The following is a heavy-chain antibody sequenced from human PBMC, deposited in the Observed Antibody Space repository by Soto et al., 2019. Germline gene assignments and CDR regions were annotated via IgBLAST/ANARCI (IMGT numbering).Heavy chain of an antibody. CDR2: ISYDGSNK. J-gene: IGHJ4*02. Sequence: PGGSLRLSCAASGFTFSSYGMHWVRQAPGKGLEWVAVISYDGSNKYYADSVKGRFTISRDNSKNTLYLQMNSLRAEDTAVYYCANSKFETRGPLGYWGQGTLVTVSS. V-gene: IGHV3-30*18. CDR3: ANSKFETRGPLGY. CDR1: GFTFSSYG.